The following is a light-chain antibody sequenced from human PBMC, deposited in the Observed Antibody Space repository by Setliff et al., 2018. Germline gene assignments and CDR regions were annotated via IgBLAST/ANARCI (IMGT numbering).Light chain of an antibody. CDR2: EVT. V-gene: IGLV2-23*02. Sequence: QSALTQPAAVSGSPGQSITISCAGTNSDVGGYNYVSWYQQHPNKAPKLMIYEVTKRPSGVSDRFSGSKSGNTASLTISGLQAEDEADYYCCSYAGSSTFGPYVFGTGTKVTVL. CDR3: CSYAGSSTFGPYV. J-gene: IGLJ1*01. CDR1: NSDVGGYNY.